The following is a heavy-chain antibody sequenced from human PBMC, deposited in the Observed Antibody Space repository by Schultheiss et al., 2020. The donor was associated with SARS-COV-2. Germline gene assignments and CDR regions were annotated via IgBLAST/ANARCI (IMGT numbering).Heavy chain of an antibody. CDR2: IYHSGST. V-gene: IGHV4-39*07. CDR1: GGSVSSGSYY. Sequence: SETLSLTCTVSGGSVSSGSYYWGWIRQPQGKGLEWVGSIYHSGSTYYNPSLKSRVTISVDTSKNQFSLKLSSVTAADTAVYYCAKGGPYGSGSYYGNWFDPWGQGTLVTVSS. D-gene: IGHD3-10*01. CDR3: AKGGPYGSGSYYGNWFDP. J-gene: IGHJ5*02.